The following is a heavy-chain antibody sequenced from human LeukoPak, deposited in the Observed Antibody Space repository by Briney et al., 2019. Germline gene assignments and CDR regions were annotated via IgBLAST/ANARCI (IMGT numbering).Heavy chain of an antibody. V-gene: IGHV3-7*01. D-gene: IGHD2-2*02. CDR3: ARAGVSVVVPAAIQPFYYYYGMDV. Sequence: GGSLRLSCAASGFTFSSYWMSWVRQAPGKGLEWVANIKQDGSEKYYVDSVKGRSTISRDNAKNSLYLQMNSLRAEDTAVYYCARAGVSVVVPAAIQPFYYYYGMDVWGQGTTVTVSS. CDR1: GFTFSSYW. J-gene: IGHJ6*02. CDR2: IKQDGSEK.